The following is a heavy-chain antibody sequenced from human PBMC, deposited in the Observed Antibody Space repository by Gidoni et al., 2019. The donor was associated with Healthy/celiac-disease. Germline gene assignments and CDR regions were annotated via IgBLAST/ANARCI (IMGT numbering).Heavy chain of an antibody. J-gene: IGHJ6*02. D-gene: IGHD3-10*01. CDR2: IYSGGST. V-gene: IGHV3-53*04. CDR1: GFTVISNY. CDR3: ARDSVSMVRGRYYYYGMDV. Sequence: EVQLVESGGGLVQPGGSLSLSCAASGFTVISNYMSWVRQAPGKGLEWVSVIYSGGSTYYADSVKGRFTISRHNSKNTLYLQMNSLRAEDTAVYYCARDSVSMVRGRYYYYGMDVWGQGTTVTVSS.